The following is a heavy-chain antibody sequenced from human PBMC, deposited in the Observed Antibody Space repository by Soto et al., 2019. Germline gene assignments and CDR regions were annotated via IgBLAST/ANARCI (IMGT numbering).Heavy chain of an antibody. Sequence: QVQLVQSGAEVKKPGSSVKVSCKASGGTFSSYAISWVRQAPEQGLEWMGGIIPIFGTANYAQTFQGRVTITADESTSTAYMEVSSLRSEEPAVYYCAKGVIMVRGVIRYGMDVWGQGTTVTVSS. CDR1: GGTFSSYA. CDR2: IIPIFGTA. D-gene: IGHD3-10*01. V-gene: IGHV1-69*01. J-gene: IGHJ6*02. CDR3: AKGVIMVRGVIRYGMDV.